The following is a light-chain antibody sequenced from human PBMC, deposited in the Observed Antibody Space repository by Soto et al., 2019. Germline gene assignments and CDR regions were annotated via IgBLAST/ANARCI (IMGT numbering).Light chain of an antibody. J-gene: IGKJ2*01. V-gene: IGKV1-5*03. Sequence: DIQMTQSPSTLSASVGDIVTITCLASQSISSWLAWYQQKPGKAPKLLIYKASSLESGVPSRFSGSVSGTEFTLTISSLQPDDFATYYCQQYNSYSGTFGQGTKLEIK. CDR3: QQYNSYSGT. CDR1: QSISSW. CDR2: KAS.